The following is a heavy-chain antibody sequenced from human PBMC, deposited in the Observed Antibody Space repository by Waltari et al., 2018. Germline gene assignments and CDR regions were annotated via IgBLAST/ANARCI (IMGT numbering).Heavy chain of an antibody. Sequence: QVQLVQSGAEVKKPGASVTVSCKASGYTFTAYYMTWVRHAPGQGLEWMGWINPNSGGTNYAQKFQGRVTMTRDTSISTAYMELSRLRSDDTAVYYCARDLLYSGSYYVIRDAFDIWGQGTMVTVSS. CDR3: ARDLLYSGSYYVIRDAFDI. J-gene: IGHJ3*02. D-gene: IGHD1-26*01. CDR2: INPNSGGT. CDR1: GYTFTAYY. V-gene: IGHV1-2*02.